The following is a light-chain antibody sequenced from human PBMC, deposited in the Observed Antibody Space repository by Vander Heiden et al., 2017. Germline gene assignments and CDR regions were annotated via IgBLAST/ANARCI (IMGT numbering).Light chain of an antibody. CDR1: ALPKQY. V-gene: IGLV3-25*03. CDR2: KDS. J-gene: IGLJ2*01. CDR3: QSADSSGADVV. Sequence: SYELTQPPSVSVSPGQTARITCSGDALPKQYAFWYQQKPGQAPVLVRYKDSERSSGIPDRFSGSSSGTTVTLTISGVQAEDEADYYCQSADSSGADVVFGGGTKLTVL.